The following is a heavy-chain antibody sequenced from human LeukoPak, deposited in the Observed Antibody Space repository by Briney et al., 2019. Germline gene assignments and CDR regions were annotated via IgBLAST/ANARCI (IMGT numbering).Heavy chain of an antibody. CDR1: GFTFSNYA. J-gene: IGHJ4*02. CDR3: ARAAAGSDY. D-gene: IGHD2-15*01. Sequence: PGGSLRLSCAASGFTFSNYAMSWVRQAPGKGLEWVSGINGNGGSTYNADSVKGRFTISRDNSKNTLYLQMNSLRSEDTAVYYCARAAAGSDYWGQGTLVTVSS. CDR2: INGNGGST. V-gene: IGHV3-23*01.